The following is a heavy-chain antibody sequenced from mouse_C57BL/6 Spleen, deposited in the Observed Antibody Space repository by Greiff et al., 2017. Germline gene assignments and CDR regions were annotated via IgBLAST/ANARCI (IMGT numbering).Heavy chain of an antibody. Sequence: VQLQQSGPGLVKPSQSLSLTCSVTGYSITSGYYWNWIRQFPGNKLEWMGYISYDGSNNYNPSLKNRISITRDTSKNQFFLKLNSVTTEDTATYYCARGSITTVVATKYFDYWGQGTTLTVSS. CDR3: ARGSITTVVATKYFDY. D-gene: IGHD1-1*01. J-gene: IGHJ2*01. V-gene: IGHV3-6*01. CDR1: GYSITSGYY. CDR2: ISYDGSN.